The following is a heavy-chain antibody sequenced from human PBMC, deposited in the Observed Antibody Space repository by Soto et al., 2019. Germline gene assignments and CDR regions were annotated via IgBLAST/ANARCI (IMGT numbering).Heavy chain of an antibody. CDR1: GYTFTRYD. J-gene: IGHJ4*02. Sequence: QVQLVQSGAEVKKPGASVKVSCKASGYTFTRYDINWVRQATGQGLEWMGWMNPNSGNTGYAQKFKGRVTMTRNTSISTADMELSSLRSDDTSVYYCAMEQSGYYDYWGQGSLVTVSS. V-gene: IGHV1-8*01. D-gene: IGHD3-3*01. CDR3: AMEQSGYYDY. CDR2: MNPNSGNT.